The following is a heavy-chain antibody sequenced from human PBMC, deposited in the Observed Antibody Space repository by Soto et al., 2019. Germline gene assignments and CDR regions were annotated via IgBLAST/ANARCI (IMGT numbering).Heavy chain of an antibody. CDR1: GFTFGTFT. CDR2: IGTTSGYI. V-gene: IGHV3-21*04. CDR3: YGVVCRSRTYNYYYAMDV. J-gene: IGHJ6*02. Sequence: GGSLRLSCAASGFTFGTFTMSWVRQAPGKGLEWVSSIGTTSGYIYYADSVRGRFTISRDNAKNSLYLQMNSLRAEDTAVYFCYGVVCRSRTYNYYYAMDVWGQGTTVTVSS. D-gene: IGHD3-3*01.